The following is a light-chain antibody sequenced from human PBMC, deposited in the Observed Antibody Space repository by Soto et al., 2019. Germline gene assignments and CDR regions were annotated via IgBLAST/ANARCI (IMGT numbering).Light chain of an antibody. V-gene: IGKV3-20*01. J-gene: IGKJ3*01. CDR3: HQYGTAPLT. CDR1: QSVAANY. Sequence: EVVLTQSPGTLALSPGERATLSCRASQSVAANYLAWYQQKRGQAPRLLIYGASSRAPGIPDRFSGSGSGTDFTLTISRLEPEDFSVYYCHQYGTAPLTFGPGTKVDIK. CDR2: GAS.